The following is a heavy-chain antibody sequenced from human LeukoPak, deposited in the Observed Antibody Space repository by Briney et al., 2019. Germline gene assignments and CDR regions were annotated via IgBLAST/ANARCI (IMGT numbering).Heavy chain of an antibody. Sequence: PGGSLRLSCAASGFTFSSYAMHWVRQAPGKGLEWVAVISYDGSNKYYADSVKGRFTISRDNSKNTLYLQMNSLRAEDTAVYYCARYIYPEYYGDYKGFDYWGQGTLVTVSS. CDR3: ARYIYPEYYGDYKGFDY. CDR1: GFTFSSYA. CDR2: ISYDGSNK. J-gene: IGHJ4*02. D-gene: IGHD4-17*01. V-gene: IGHV3-30-3*01.